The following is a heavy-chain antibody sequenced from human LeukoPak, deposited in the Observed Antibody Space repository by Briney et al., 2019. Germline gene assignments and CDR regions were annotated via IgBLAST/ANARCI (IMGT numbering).Heavy chain of an antibody. Sequence: GASVKVSCKASGYTFTGYYMHWVRQAPGQGLEWMGIINPSGGSTSYAQKFQGRVTMTRDTSTSTVYMELSSLRSEDTAVYYCARTEAYYDSSPPRDYWGQGTLVTVSS. J-gene: IGHJ4*02. CDR3: ARTEAYYDSSPPRDY. CDR2: INPSGGST. D-gene: IGHD3-22*01. V-gene: IGHV1-46*01. CDR1: GYTFTGYY.